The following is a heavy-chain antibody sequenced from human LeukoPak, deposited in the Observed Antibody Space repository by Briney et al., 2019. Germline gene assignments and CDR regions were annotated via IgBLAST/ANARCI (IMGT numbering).Heavy chain of an antibody. D-gene: IGHD4-23*01. Sequence: SGGSLRLSCAASGFTFSNYWMHWVRQAPGKGLVWVSRINTDGSSTSYADSVKGRVTISRDNAKNSLYLQMNSLRAEDTALYYCAKDGGRRNRWFDGFDIWGQGTMVTVSS. CDR2: INTDGSST. V-gene: IGHV3-74*01. CDR1: GFTFSNYW. J-gene: IGHJ3*02. CDR3: AKDGGRRNRWFDGFDI.